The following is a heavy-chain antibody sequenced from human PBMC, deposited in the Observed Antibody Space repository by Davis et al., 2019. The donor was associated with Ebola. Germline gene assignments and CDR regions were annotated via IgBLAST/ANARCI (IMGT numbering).Heavy chain of an antibody. D-gene: IGHD3-10*01. CDR2: IIPIFGTA. CDR1: GGTFSSYA. CDR3: ARLIGDTYYYGSAHLDAFDI. V-gene: IGHV1-69*13. J-gene: IGHJ3*02. Sequence: SVKVSCKAPGGTFSSYAISWVRQAPGHGLECMGGIIPIFGTANYAQKFQGRVTITADESTSTAYMELSSLRSEDTAVYYCARLIGDTYYYGSAHLDAFDIWGQGTMVTVSS.